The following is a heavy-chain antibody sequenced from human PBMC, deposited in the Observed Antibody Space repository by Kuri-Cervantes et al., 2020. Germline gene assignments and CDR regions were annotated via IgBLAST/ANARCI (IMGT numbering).Heavy chain of an antibody. J-gene: IGHJ4*02. Sequence: SETLSLTCTVSGGSISSYYWSWIRQYPGKGLEWIGYIYYSGSTYYNPSLKSRVTISVDTSKNQFSLKLSSVTAADTAVYYCARGRGSPASSQPTFFDYWGQGTLVTVSS. CDR3: ARGRGSPASSQPTFFDY. CDR2: IYYSGST. V-gene: IGHV4-59*06. D-gene: IGHD1-1*01. CDR1: GGSISSYY.